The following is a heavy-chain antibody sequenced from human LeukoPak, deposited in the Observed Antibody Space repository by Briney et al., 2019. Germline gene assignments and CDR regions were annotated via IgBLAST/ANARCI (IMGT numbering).Heavy chain of an antibody. Sequence: ASVKGSCKASGYTFTSYGISWVRQAPGQGLEYMGWISAYNGNTNYAQKLQGRVTMTTDTSTSTAYMELRSLRSDDTAVYYCARAPGYCSSTSCSPTHNWFDPCGQGTLVTVSS. D-gene: IGHD2-2*01. CDR2: ISAYNGNT. V-gene: IGHV1-18*04. CDR3: ARAPGYCSSTSCSPTHNWFDP. J-gene: IGHJ5*02. CDR1: GYTFTSYG.